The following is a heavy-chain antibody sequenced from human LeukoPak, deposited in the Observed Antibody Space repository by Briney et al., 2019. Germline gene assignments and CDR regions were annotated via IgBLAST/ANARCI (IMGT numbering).Heavy chain of an antibody. D-gene: IGHD5-12*01. CDR3: AKDHSGYARQFDY. CDR2: ISYDGSNK. J-gene: IGHJ4*02. Sequence: GRSLRLSCAASGXTFSSYAVHWVRQAPGKGLEWVAVISYDGSNKYYADSVKGRFTISRDNSKNTMYLQMNSLRAEDTAVYYCAKDHSGYARQFDYWGQGTLVTVSS. V-gene: IGHV3-30-3*02. CDR1: GXTFSSYA.